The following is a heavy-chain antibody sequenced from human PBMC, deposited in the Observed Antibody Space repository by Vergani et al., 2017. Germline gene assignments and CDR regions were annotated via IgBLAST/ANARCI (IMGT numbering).Heavy chain of an antibody. CDR3: AKDISGCPIYYYYYNCMYV. Sequence: EVQQVESGGVVVQPGGSLRLSSAASGCTLDDYTMHWVRQAQGRGLGWVSLMSWDGGSTYYADSVKGRITISRDNSKNSLYLQMNSLRTEDTALYYCAKDISGCPIYYYYYNCMYVSSQACTVTVTS. CDR2: MSWDGGST. V-gene: IGHV3-43*01. J-gene: IGHJ6*02. D-gene: IGHD6-19*01. CDR1: GCTLDDYT.